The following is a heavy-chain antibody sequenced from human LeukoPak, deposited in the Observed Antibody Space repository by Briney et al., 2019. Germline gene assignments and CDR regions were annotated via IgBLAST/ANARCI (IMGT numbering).Heavy chain of an antibody. V-gene: IGHV1-2*02. D-gene: IGHD1-7*01. Sequence: ASVKVSCKASGYTFTGYYMHWVRQAPGQGLEWMGWINPNSGGTNYAQKFQGRVTMTRDTSISTAYMELGRLRSDDTAVYYCARGWNYGRVRYYYYMDVWGKGTTVTVSS. CDR2: INPNSGGT. J-gene: IGHJ6*03. CDR3: ARGWNYGRVRYYYYMDV. CDR1: GYTFTGYY.